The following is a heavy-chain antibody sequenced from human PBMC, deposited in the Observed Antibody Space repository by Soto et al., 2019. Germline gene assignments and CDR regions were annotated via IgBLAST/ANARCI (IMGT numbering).Heavy chain of an antibody. D-gene: IGHD6-6*01. V-gene: IGHV3-33*06. J-gene: IGHJ5*02. CDR3: EKGKKSPPTYPSSAP. CDR2: IWYDGSNK. Sequence: QPGGSLRLSCAASGFTFSSYGMHWVRQAPGKGLEWVAVIWYDGSNKYYADSVKGRFTISRDNFKSSLYLQMSNLRAEDTAIYYSEKGKKSPPTYPSSAPGGQEPLFPVSS. CDR1: GFTFSSYG.